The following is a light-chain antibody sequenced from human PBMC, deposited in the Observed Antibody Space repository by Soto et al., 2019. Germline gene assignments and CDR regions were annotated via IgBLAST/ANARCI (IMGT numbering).Light chain of an antibody. V-gene: IGKV1-33*01. CDR3: QQYENLPIT. CDR2: DAS. J-gene: IGKJ5*01. CDR1: QDISNL. Sequence: DIQMTQSPSSLSASVGDRVTITCQATQDISNLLNWFQHKPGKAPKLLIYDASNLETGVPSRFSGSGSGTDFTFTISSLQAEDIATYYCQQYENLPITFGQGTRLEIK.